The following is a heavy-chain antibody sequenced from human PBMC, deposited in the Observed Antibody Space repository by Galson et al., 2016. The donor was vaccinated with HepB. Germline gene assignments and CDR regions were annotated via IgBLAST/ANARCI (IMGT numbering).Heavy chain of an antibody. V-gene: IGHV3-23*01. D-gene: IGHD2-15*01. J-gene: IGHJ4*02. CDR2: ISGSGGST. CDR3: AKMEIAAFVHPRLVDY. CDR1: GFTFNNYA. Sequence: SLRLSCAASGFTFNNYAMSWVRQAPGKGLEWVSGISGSGGSTYYADSVRGRFTISRDNSKNTLYLQMNSLRAEDTAVYYCAKMEIAAFVHPRLVDYWGQGTLVTVS.